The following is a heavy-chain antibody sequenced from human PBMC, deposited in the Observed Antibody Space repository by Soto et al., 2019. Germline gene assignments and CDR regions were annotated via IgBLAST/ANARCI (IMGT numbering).Heavy chain of an antibody. V-gene: IGHV1-69*12. D-gene: IGHD6-13*01. CDR2: IIPLFGRT. CDR1: GGPFSSYT. J-gene: IGHJ4*02. Sequence: QVHLVQSGAEVKMPGSSVKVSCKVSGGPFSSYTISWVRQAPGQGLEWMGEIIPLFGRTNYVQNFQGRVTISADESPNTASMQLSSLRSEDTAVYYCVRDSIAAAGFDSWGQGTLVTVS. CDR3: VRDSIAAAGFDS.